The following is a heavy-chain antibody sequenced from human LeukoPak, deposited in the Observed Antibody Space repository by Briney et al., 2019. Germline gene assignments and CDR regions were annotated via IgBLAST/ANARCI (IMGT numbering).Heavy chain of an antibody. CDR3: AAYSGYELDWFDL. CDR1: GGSISSYY. D-gene: IGHD5-12*01. V-gene: IGHV4-59*01. Sequence: SQTLSLTCTVSGGSISSYYWSWLRQPPGKGLEWIGYIYYSGSTNYNPSLKSRVTISVDTSKNQFSLKLSSVTAADTAVYYCAAYSGYELDWFDLWGQGTLVTVSS. CDR2: IYYSGST. J-gene: IGHJ5*02.